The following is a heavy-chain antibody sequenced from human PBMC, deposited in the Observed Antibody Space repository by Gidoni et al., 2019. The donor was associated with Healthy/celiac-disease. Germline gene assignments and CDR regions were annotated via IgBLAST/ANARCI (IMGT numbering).Heavy chain of an antibody. J-gene: IGHJ4*02. CDR1: GFSLSNARMG. V-gene: IGHV2-26*01. Sequence: QVTLKESGPVLVKPTETLTLTCTVSGFSLSNARMGVSWIRQPPGKALEWLAHIFSNDEKSYSTSLKSRLTISKDTSKSQVVLTMTNMDPVDTATYYCARIHGCSSTSCYVIDYWGQGTLVTVSS. CDR2: IFSNDEK. D-gene: IGHD2-2*01. CDR3: ARIHGCSSTSCYVIDY.